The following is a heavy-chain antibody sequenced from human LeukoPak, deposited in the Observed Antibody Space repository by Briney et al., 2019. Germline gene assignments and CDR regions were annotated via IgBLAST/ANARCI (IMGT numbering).Heavy chain of an antibody. J-gene: IGHJ6*03. D-gene: IGHD4-11*01. V-gene: IGHV1-18*01. CDR2: ISGSSGNT. CDR1: GYTFTSYG. CDR3: ARGTVSGADYYYMDV. Sequence: ASVKVSRKASGYTFTSYGINWVRQAPGQGLEWMGWISGSSGNTKYAQKLQGRVTMTTDTSTRTAYMELRSLTSDDTAVYYCARGTVSGADYYYMDVWGKGTTVTVSS.